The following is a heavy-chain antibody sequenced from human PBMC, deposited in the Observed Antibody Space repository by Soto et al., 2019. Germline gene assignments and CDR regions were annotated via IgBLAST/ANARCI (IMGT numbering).Heavy chain of an antibody. CDR3: ARDLNTYYYDSPQSPSIDY. CDR1: GFTFSSYG. V-gene: IGHV3-33*01. Sequence: GGSLRLSCAASGFTFSSYGMHWVRQAPGKGLEWVAVIWYDGSNKYYADSVKGRFTISRDNSKNTLYLQMNSLRAEDTAVYYCARDLNTYYYDSPQSPSIDYWGQGTLVTVSS. J-gene: IGHJ4*02. CDR2: IWYDGSNK. D-gene: IGHD3-22*01.